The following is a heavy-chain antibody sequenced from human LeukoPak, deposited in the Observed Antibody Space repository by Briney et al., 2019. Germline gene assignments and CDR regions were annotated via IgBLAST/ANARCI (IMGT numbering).Heavy chain of an antibody. CDR2: ISGSGGST. Sequence: PGGSLRLSYAASGFTFSSYAMSWVRQAPGKGLEWVSAISGSGGSTYYADSVKGRFTISRDNSKNTLYLQMNSLRAEDTAVYYCARDKSSSWDNEYFQHWGQGTLVTVSS. J-gene: IGHJ1*01. CDR1: GFTFSSYA. V-gene: IGHV3-23*01. D-gene: IGHD6-13*01. CDR3: ARDKSSSWDNEYFQH.